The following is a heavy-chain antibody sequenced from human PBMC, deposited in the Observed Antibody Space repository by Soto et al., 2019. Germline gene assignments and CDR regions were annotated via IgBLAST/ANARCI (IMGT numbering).Heavy chain of an antibody. CDR1: GGTFSSYA. CDR2: IIPIFGTA. D-gene: IGHD3-10*01. CDR3: ATAAVPFGGFDY. J-gene: IGHJ4*02. V-gene: IGHV1-69*01. Sequence: QVQLVQSGAEVKKPGSSVKVSCKASGGTFSSYAISWVRHAPGQGLEWMGGIIPIFGTANYAQKFQGRVTITADESTSTAYLELSSLRSEDTAVYYCATAAVPFGGFDYWGQGTLVTVSS.